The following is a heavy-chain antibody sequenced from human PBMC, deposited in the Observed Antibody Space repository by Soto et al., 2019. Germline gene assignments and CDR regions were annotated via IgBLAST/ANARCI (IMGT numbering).Heavy chain of an antibody. CDR2: INPFGGST. Sequence: GASVKVSCKASGYTFTSHYIHWVRQAPGQGLEWMAIINPFGGSTNYAQRFQGRVTLTMDTSTSTVYMELSSLRSEDTAVYYCARDSSSARDYYYYGMDVWGQGTTVTVSS. CDR3: ARDSSSARDYYYYGMDV. J-gene: IGHJ6*02. CDR1: GYTFTSHY. D-gene: IGHD6-6*01. V-gene: IGHV1-46*01.